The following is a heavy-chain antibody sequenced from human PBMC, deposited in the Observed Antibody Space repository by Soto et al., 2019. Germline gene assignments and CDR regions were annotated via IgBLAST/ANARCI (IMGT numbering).Heavy chain of an antibody. V-gene: IGHV3-64*01. Sequence: GGSLRLSCAASGFTFSSYAMHWVRQAPGKGLEYVSAISSNGGSTYYANSVKGRFTISRDNSKNTLYLQMGSLRAEDMAVYYCARDLADPRGYYYYYMDVWGKGTTVTVSS. CDR2: ISSNGGST. J-gene: IGHJ6*03. D-gene: IGHD3-3*02. CDR3: ARDLADPRGYYYYYMDV. CDR1: GFTFSSYA.